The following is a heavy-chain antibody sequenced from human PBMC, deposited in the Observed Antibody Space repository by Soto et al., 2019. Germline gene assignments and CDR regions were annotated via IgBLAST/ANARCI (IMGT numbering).Heavy chain of an antibody. Sequence: EVQLVESGGGLVQPGGSLRLSCAASGFTLSDHCMDWVRQAPGKGLEWVGRTKNKANGYTTEYAASVKGRCTISREDSKNSLYLQLNSLKTEDTAVYYCARFTYRSGWYPDYWGQGTLVTVSS. V-gene: IGHV3-72*01. CDR1: GFTLSDHC. CDR2: TKNKANGYTT. D-gene: IGHD6-19*01. CDR3: ARFTYRSGWYPDY. J-gene: IGHJ4*02.